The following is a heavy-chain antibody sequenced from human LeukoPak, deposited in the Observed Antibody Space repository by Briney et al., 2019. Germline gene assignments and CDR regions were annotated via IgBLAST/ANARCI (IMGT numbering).Heavy chain of an antibody. J-gene: IGHJ5*02. Sequence: GRSLRLSCAASGFTFSSYAMHWVRQAPGKGLEWVAVISYDGSNKYYADSVKGRFTISRDNSKNTLYLQMNSLRAEDTAVYYCARDRLYSSSWTGFDPWGQGTLVTVSS. CDR1: GFTFSSYA. D-gene: IGHD6-13*01. CDR3: ARDRLYSSSWTGFDP. CDR2: ISYDGSNK. V-gene: IGHV3-30-3*01.